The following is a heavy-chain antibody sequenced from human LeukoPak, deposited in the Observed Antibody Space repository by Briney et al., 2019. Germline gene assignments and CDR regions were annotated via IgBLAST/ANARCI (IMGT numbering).Heavy chain of an antibody. CDR3: ARGKYDFWSADNPPFGY. D-gene: IGHD3-3*01. CDR2: INPNSGGT. J-gene: IGHJ4*02. CDR1: GYTFTGNY. V-gene: IGHV1-2*02. Sequence: ASVKVSCKASGYTFTGNYMHWVRQAPGQGLEWMGWINPNSGGTNYAQKFQGRVTMTRDTSISTAYMELSRLRSDDTAVYYCARGKYDFWSADNPPFGYWGQGTLVTVSS.